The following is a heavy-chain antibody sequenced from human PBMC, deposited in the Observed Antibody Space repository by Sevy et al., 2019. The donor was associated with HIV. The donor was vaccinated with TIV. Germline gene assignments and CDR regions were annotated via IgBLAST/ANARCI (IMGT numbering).Heavy chain of an antibody. CDR1: GYSISSRYC. CDR3: ASDITSNWLFFDY. CDR2: MYYSGST. V-gene: IGHV4-38-2*01. J-gene: IGHJ4*02. Sequence: SETLSLTCAVSGYSISSRYCWGWVRQPPGKGLEWIASMYYSGSTYYNPSLRSRVTISLDTSENQFSLKLTSVTAADTAVYYCASDITSNWLFFDYWGQGILVTVSS. D-gene: IGHD6-13*01.